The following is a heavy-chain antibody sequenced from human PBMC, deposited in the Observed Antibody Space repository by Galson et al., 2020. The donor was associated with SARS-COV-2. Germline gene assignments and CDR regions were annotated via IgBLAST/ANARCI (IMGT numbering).Heavy chain of an antibody. CDR1: GGSFSGYY. Sequence: SETLSLTCAVYGGSFSGYYWSWIRQPPGKGLEWIGEINHSGSTNYNPSLKSRVTISVDTSKNQFSLKLSSVTAADTAVYYCASGVMLVPNWFDPWGQGTLVTVSS. CDR2: INHSGST. J-gene: IGHJ5*02. V-gene: IGHV4-34*01. D-gene: IGHD6-6*01. CDR3: ASGVMLVPNWFDP.